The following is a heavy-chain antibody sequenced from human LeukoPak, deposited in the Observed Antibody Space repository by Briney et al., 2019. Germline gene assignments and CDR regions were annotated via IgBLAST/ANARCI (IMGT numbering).Heavy chain of an antibody. CDR3: ARVDTMRASRVFVS. CDR2: TYYRSEWYN. CDR1: RDSVPTNSPS. J-gene: IGHJ4*02. V-gene: IGHV6-1*01. D-gene: IGHD3-3*01. Sequence: SQTLSLTFAFSRDSVPTNSPSCNWITQSPSRALEWLGRTYYRSEWYNDYTISVRSQITLNPDTSKNQFSLQLKSVSPENTAVYYCARVDTMRASRVFVSWGQGTLVTVSS.